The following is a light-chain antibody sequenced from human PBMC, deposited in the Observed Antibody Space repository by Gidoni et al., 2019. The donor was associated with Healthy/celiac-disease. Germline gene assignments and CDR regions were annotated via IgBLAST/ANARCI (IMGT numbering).Light chain of an antibody. V-gene: IGKV3-20*01. CDR1: QSVSSSY. CDR2: GAS. CDR3: QQYGSSPPTWT. Sequence: EIVLTQSPGTLSLSPGESATLSCRASQSVSSSYLAWYQQQPGQAPRLLIYGASSRATGSPDRFSGSGSGTDFTLTISRLEPEDFAVYYCQQYGSSPPTWTVGQGTKVEIK. J-gene: IGKJ1*01.